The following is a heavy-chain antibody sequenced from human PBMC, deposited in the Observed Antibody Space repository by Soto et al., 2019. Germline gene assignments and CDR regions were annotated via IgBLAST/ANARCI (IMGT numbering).Heavy chain of an antibody. Sequence: GGSLRLSCAAAGFTFSNYWMSWVRQAPGKGLEWVANIKQDGSESNYADSVKGRFTISRDNAENSLYLQMTSLRAEDTAVYYCASARHIGPWGQGTLVTVSS. CDR1: GFTFSNYW. D-gene: IGHD2-21*01. CDR2: IKQDGSES. J-gene: IGHJ5*02. CDR3: ASARHIGP. V-gene: IGHV3-7*01.